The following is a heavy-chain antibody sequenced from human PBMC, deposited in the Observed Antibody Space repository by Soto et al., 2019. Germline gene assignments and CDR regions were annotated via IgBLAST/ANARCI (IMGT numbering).Heavy chain of an antibody. V-gene: IGHV1-69*01. CDR1: GGIFSTYA. D-gene: IGHD3-10*01. CDR2: IIPIFGTP. Sequence: QVQLVQSGAEVKKPGSSVKVSCKASGGIFSTYAISWLRQAPGQGLEWMGGIIPIFGTPNYAQRFQGRVAITADESTGTAYMGLSRLRSEDTAVYYCARDRDDYGSGNYYNRIDFWGQGTLVTVSS. CDR3: ARDRDDYGSGNYYNRIDF. J-gene: IGHJ4*02.